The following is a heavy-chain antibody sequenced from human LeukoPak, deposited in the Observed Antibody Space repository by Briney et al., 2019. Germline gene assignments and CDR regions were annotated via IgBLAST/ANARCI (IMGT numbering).Heavy chain of an antibody. J-gene: IGHJ6*03. CDR3: AKAPYAAIYYYMDV. CDR2: ISWNSGSI. Sequence: GGSLRLSCAASGFTFDDYAMHWVRQAPGKGLEWVSGISWNSGSIGYADSVKGRFTISRDNAKNSLYLQMNSLRAEDTALYYCAKAPYAAIYYYMDVWGKGTTVTISS. D-gene: IGHD6-13*01. V-gene: IGHV3-9*01. CDR1: GFTFDDYA.